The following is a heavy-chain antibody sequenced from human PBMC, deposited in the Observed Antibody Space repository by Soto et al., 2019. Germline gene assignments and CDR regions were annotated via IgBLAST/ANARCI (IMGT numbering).Heavy chain of an antibody. CDR1: GDSISRNTW. D-gene: IGHD2-2*01. CDR2: IRHSGDTGDT. J-gene: IGHJ4*02. CDR3: ATPSTRYAPVDY. V-gene: IGHV4-4*02. Sequence: QVQLQESGPRLVKPSGTLSLTCAFSGDSISRNTWWSWVRQPPGRGLEWIGEIRHSGDTGDTKYSPSLKSRVTISEDESKNQVSLRLSSVTAADTAVYYCATPSTRYAPVDYWGQGTLVTVSS.